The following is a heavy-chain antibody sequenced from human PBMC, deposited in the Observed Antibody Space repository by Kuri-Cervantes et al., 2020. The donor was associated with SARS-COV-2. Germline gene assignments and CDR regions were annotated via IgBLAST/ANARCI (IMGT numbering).Heavy chain of an antibody. V-gene: IGHV4-4*07. CDR3: ARVSRYDFWSGYRRYYYYYYMDV. D-gene: IGHD3-3*01. CDR2: IYTSGST. J-gene: IGHJ6*03. CDR1: GFTFSSYS. Sequence: ESLKISCAASGFTFSSYSMNWIRQPAGKGLEWIGHIYTSGSTNYNPSLKSRVTISVDTSKNQFSLKLSSVTAADTAVYYCARVSRYDFWSGYRRYYYYYYMDVWGKGTTVTVSS.